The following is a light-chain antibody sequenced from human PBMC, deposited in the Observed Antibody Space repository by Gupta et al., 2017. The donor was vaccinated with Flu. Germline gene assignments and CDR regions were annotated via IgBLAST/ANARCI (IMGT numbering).Light chain of an antibody. CDR3: QQYNSYSLVS. V-gene: IGKV1-5*03. CDR2: KAS. CDR1: QSISSW. Sequence: DIQMTQSPSTLSASVGDRVTITCRASQSISSWLAWYQQKPGKAPKLLIYKASSLESGVPSRLSGSGSGTEFTLTISSLQPDDFASYHCQQYNSYSLVSFGQGTKLEIK. J-gene: IGKJ2*03.